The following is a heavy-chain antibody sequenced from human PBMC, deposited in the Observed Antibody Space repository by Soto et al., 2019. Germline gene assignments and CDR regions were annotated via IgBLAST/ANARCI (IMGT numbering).Heavy chain of an antibody. CDR1: GFTFSSYA. V-gene: IGHV3-23*01. J-gene: IGHJ6*03. CDR2: ISGSGGST. CDR3: TRLFATYYYYIDV. Sequence: GGSLRLSCAASGFTFSSYAMSWVRQAPGKGLEWVSAISGSGGSTYYADSVKGRFTISRDYSQNTLYLQMNSLRGEDMVFYYCTRLFATYYYYIDVWGNGTTVTVSS.